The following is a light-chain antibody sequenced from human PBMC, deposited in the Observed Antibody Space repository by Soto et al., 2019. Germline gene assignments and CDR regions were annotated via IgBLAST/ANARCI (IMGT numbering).Light chain of an antibody. CDR2: GAF. Sequence: EIVLTQSPATLSVSPGERATLSCRASQSVTTSLAWYQQRPGQAPRLFIYGAFSRATGIPARFSGSGSATELTLTISNLPPEDFAVYYCQQYHRWPLTFGGGTKVEVK. CDR1: QSVTTS. CDR3: QQYHRWPLT. J-gene: IGKJ4*01. V-gene: IGKV3-15*01.